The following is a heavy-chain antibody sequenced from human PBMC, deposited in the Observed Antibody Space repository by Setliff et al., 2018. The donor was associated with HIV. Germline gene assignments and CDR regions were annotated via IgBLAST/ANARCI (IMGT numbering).Heavy chain of an antibody. Sequence: ASVKVSCKASGFTFTTYYMHWVRQAPGQGLEWMGIINPSGGSTTYAQKFQGRVTMTRDTSTSTVYMELSSLRSEDTAVYYCARGDVVVPAAIVVDWFDPWGQGTLVTVSS. CDR3: ARGDVVVPAAIVVDWFDP. CDR2: INPSGGST. CDR1: GFTFTTYY. V-gene: IGHV1-46*01. D-gene: IGHD2-2*01. J-gene: IGHJ5*02.